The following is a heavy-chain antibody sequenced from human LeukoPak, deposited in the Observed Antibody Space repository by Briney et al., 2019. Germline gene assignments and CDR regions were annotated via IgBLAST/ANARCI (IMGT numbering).Heavy chain of an antibody. Sequence: ASVKVSCKASGYTFSRNGVSWVRQAPGQGLEWLGWISAYNGNTNYAQKFQGRVIVTTDTSTSTTYMELRSLTSDDTAVYYCVRRPVEAMGFFDYWGQGTPVTVSS. V-gene: IGHV1-18*01. J-gene: IGHJ4*02. D-gene: IGHD6-19*01. CDR2: ISAYNGNT. CDR3: VRRPVEAMGFFDY. CDR1: GYTFSRNG.